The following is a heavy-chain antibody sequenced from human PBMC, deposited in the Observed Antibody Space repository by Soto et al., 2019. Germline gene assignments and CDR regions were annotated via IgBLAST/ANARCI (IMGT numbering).Heavy chain of an antibody. CDR2: ISGSGGST. D-gene: IGHD5-18*01. V-gene: IGHV3-23*01. Sequence: EEQLLESGGGLVQPGGSLILSCAASGLTFSSYAMSWVRQAPGKGLEWVSDISGSGGSTYYADSVKGRFTISRDNAKITLYLQINSLRAEDTAVYYCAKSGVYNYGYQDTDYWVQGTLITVSS. CDR3: AKSGVYNYGYQDTDY. CDR1: GLTFSSYA. J-gene: IGHJ4*02.